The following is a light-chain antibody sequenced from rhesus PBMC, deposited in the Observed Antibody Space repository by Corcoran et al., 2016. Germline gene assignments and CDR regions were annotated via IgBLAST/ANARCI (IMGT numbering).Light chain of an antibody. V-gene: IGKV3-24*03. Sequence: EIVMTQSPATLSLSPGERATLSCRASQSVSSRLAWYQQKPGQAPNLLIYGAASRATGNPDRFSGRGSGTEVTLTISSLEPEDVGVYYCHQDYSWPLTFGGGTKVELK. J-gene: IGKJ4*01. CDR2: GAA. CDR1: QSVSSR. CDR3: HQDYSWPLT.